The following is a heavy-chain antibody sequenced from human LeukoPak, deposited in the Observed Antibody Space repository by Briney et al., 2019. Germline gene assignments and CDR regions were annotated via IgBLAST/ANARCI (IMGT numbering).Heavy chain of an antibody. CDR3: AGGSYYFHYYYYYGMDV. CDR2: INPNSGGT. V-gene: IGHV1-2*02. CDR1: GYTFTGYY. Sequence: ASVKVSCKASGYTFTGYYMHWVRQAPGQGLEWMGWINPNSGGTNYAQKFQGRVTMTRDTSISTAYMELSRLRSDDTAVYYCAGGSYYFHYYYYYGMDVWGQGTTVTVSS. D-gene: IGHD1-26*01. J-gene: IGHJ6*02.